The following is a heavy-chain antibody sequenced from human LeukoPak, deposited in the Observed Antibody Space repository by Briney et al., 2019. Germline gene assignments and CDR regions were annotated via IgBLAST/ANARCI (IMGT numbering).Heavy chain of an antibody. D-gene: IGHD1-7*01. V-gene: IGHV1-24*01. Sequence: GASVKVSCKVSGYTLTELSMHWVRQAPGKGLEWMGGFDPEDGETIYAQKFQGRVTMTEDTSTDTAYMELSSLRSEDTAVYYCATSLLELDAFDIWGQGTMVTVSS. CDR3: ATSLLELDAFDI. CDR1: GYTLTELS. CDR2: FDPEDGET. J-gene: IGHJ3*02.